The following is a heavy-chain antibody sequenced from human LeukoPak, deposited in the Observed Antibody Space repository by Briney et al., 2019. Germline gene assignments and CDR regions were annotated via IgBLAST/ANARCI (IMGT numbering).Heavy chain of an antibody. V-gene: IGHV3-74*01. D-gene: IGHD2-2*02. CDR3: ARDGVYCSSSNCYTGYFDL. J-gene: IGHJ2*01. Sequence: PGGSLRLSCVASGFTFSSYWMHWVRQAPGKGLVWVSRINSDASRTTYADSVKGRFTISRDNAKNTLYLQMTSLRAEDTAVHNCARDGVYCSSSNCYTGYFDLWGRGALVTVSS. CDR1: GFTFSSYW. CDR2: INSDASRT.